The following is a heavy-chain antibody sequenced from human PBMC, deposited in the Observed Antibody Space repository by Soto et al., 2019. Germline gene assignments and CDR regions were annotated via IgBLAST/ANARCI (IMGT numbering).Heavy chain of an antibody. Sequence: GGSLRLSCAASGFTFSNAWMTWVRQAPGKGLEWVGRIKSKTDGGITDYAALVKGRFTISRDDSKNTLYLQMNSLKTEDTAVYYCTTGSDYSRRYYFDYWGQGTLVTVSS. CDR3: TTGSDYSRRYYFDY. V-gene: IGHV3-15*01. CDR1: GFTFSNAW. D-gene: IGHD4-4*01. CDR2: IKSKTDGGIT. J-gene: IGHJ4*02.